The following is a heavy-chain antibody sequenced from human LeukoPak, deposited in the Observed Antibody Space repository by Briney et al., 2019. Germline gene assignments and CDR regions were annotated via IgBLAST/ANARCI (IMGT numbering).Heavy chain of an antibody. Sequence: SETLSLTCTVSGGSISSGGYYWSWIRQHPGKGLEWIGYIYYSGSTYYNPSLKSRVTISVDTSKNQFSLKLSSVTAADTAVYYCASCSTSCYTAPHYYYYGIDVWGPGTTVTVSS. D-gene: IGHD2-2*02. CDR1: GGSISSGGYY. V-gene: IGHV4-31*03. J-gene: IGHJ6*02. CDR3: ASCSTSCYTAPHYYYYGIDV. CDR2: IYYSGST.